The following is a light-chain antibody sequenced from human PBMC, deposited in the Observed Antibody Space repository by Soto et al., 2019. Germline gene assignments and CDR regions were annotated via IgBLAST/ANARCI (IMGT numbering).Light chain of an antibody. V-gene: IGKV3-11*01. Sequence: EIVLTQSPATLSLSPWERATLSCRASQSVSSHLAWFQQRPGQAPRLLIYDASNRATGIPARFSGRGSGTDFTLTISSLEPEDFAVYYCQQRSSAITFGQGTRLEIK. J-gene: IGKJ5*01. CDR3: QQRSSAIT. CDR1: QSVSSH. CDR2: DAS.